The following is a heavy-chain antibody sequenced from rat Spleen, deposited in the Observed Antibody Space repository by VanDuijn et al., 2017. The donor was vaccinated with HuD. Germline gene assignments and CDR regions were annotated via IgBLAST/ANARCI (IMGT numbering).Heavy chain of an antibody. D-gene: IGHD1-10*01. Sequence: EVQLVESGGDLVQPGRSVRLSCAASGFTFSSFPMAWVRRSPKKGLEWVAIIIYNGSGTYYRDSVKGRFTISRDDEKSALYLQMDSLRSEDTATYYCARHNVTTGDYFDYWGQGVMVTVSS. V-gene: IGHV5-46*01. CDR1: GFTFSSFP. J-gene: IGHJ2*01. CDR2: IIYNGSGT. CDR3: ARHNVTTGDYFDY.